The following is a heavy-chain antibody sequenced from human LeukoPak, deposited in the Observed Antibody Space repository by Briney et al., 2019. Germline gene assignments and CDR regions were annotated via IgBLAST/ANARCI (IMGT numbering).Heavy chain of an antibody. CDR1: GFRFSDYW. J-gene: IGHJ4*02. CDR3: LVYYYGSGSYYKGLDY. D-gene: IGHD3-10*01. V-gene: IGHV3-38-3*01. Sequence: PGGSLRLSCAASGFRFSDYWMTWVRQAPGKGLEWVSSISGGSTYYADSRKGRFTISRDNSKNTLYLQMNSLRAEDTAVYYCLVYYYGSGSYYKGLDYWGQGTLVTVSS. CDR2: ISGGST.